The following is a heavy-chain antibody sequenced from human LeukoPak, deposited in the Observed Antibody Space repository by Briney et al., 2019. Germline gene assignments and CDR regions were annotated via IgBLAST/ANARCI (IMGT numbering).Heavy chain of an antibody. Sequence: SETLSLTCTVSGGSIRNSSYYWGWIRQPPGKGLEWIGSISYSVSTFYNPYLKSRVTISADTSNIQFSLKLTSVTAADTAVYFCARHSSYVSPVRYWGQGTLVTVSP. J-gene: IGHJ4*02. D-gene: IGHD3-10*02. CDR2: ISYSVST. V-gene: IGHV4-39*01. CDR3: ARHSSYVSPVRY. CDR1: GGSIRNSSYY.